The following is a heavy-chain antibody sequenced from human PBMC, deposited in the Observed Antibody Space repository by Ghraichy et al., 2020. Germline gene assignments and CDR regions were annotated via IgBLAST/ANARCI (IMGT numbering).Heavy chain of an antibody. D-gene: IGHD6-19*01. J-gene: IGHJ3*02. CDR3: ARDSPANIPLIAVAASLTYAFDI. V-gene: IGHV3-21*01. CDR1: GFTFSSYS. CDR2: ISSSSSYI. Sequence: GGSLRLSCAASGFTFSSYSMNWVRQAPGKGLEWVSSISSSSSYIYYADSVKGRFTISRDNAKNSLYLQMNSLRAEDTAVYYCARDSPANIPLIAVAASLTYAFDIWGQGTMVTVSS.